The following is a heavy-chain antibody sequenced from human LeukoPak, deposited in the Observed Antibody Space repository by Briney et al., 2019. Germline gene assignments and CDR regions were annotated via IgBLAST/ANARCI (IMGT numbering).Heavy chain of an antibody. J-gene: IGHJ4*02. V-gene: IGHV1-69*13. CDR1: GGTFSSYA. CDR3: ARDILGDYVWGSYRHSIDY. CDR2: IIPIFGTA. Sequence: SVKVSCKASGGTFSSYAISWVRQAPGQGLEWMGGIIPIFGTANYAQKFQGRVTITADESTSTAYMELRSLRSDDTAVYYCARDILGDYVWGSYRHSIDYWGQGTRVTVSS. D-gene: IGHD3-16*02.